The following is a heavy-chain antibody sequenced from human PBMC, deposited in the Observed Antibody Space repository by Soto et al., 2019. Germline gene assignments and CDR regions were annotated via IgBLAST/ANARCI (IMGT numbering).Heavy chain of an antibody. V-gene: IGHV3-53*01. CDR1: WVTVMAND. CDR3: HGYGY. Sequence: GGFLRLSCAVSWVTVMANDMSWVRQAPGKGLEWVSVIYSGGTTYYADSVKGRFIISRDISKNTLYLQMNILRAEDAAVYYCHGYGYWGQGTLVTVSS. CDR2: IYSGGTT. J-gene: IGHJ4*02. D-gene: IGHD5-12*01.